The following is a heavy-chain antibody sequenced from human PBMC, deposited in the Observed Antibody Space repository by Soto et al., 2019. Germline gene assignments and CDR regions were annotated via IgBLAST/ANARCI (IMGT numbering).Heavy chain of an antibody. D-gene: IGHD4-17*01. V-gene: IGHV1-69*13. J-gene: IGHJ5*01. CDR1: GGTFSSYA. Sequence: SVKVYCKASGGTFSSYAISWVRPAPGQGLEWMGGIIPIFGTANYAQKFQGRVTITADESTSTAHMELSSLRSEDTAVYYCATAATVSWTIDWFDSWGQGTLVTVSS. CDR2: IIPIFGTA. CDR3: ATAATVSWTIDWFDS.